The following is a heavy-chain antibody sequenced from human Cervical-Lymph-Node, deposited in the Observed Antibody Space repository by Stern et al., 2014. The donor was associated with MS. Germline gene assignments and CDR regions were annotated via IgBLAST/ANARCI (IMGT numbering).Heavy chain of an antibody. Sequence: VQLVESGGGVVQPGGSQRLSCTASGFTFEDYAMEWVRQVPGKGLEWVAMIWYDGSQKYYGDSVRGRFSVSRDNSRNTLYLQMKSLSLKDTAVYYCARKIPDYYYYAMDVWGQGTTVTVSS. D-gene: IGHD2-2*02. CDR1: GFTFEDYA. J-gene: IGHJ6*02. CDR2: IWYDGSQK. V-gene: IGHV3-33*01. CDR3: ARKIPDYYYYAMDV.